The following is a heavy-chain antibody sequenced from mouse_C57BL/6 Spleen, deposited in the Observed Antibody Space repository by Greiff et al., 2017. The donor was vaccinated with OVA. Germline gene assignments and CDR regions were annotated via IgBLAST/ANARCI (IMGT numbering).Heavy chain of an antibody. CDR3: VKVYYNYLDY. J-gene: IGHJ2*01. D-gene: IGHD1-1*01. Sequence: EVQRVESGGGLVQPKGSLKLSCAASGFTFNTYAMHWVRQAPGKGLEWVARIRSKSSNYATYYADSVKDRFTISRDNSQSMLYLQMNNLKTENTAMNNCVKVYYNYLDYWGQGTTLTVSS. CDR1: GFTFNTYA. V-gene: IGHV10-3*01. CDR2: IRSKSSNYAT.